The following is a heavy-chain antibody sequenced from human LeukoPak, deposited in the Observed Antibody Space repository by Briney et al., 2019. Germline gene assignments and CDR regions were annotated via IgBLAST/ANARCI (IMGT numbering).Heavy chain of an antibody. Sequence: GGSLRLSCAATGFTFSSYGMHWVRQAPGKGLEWVAVIWYDGSNKYYADSVKGRFTISRDNSKNTLYLQMNSLRAEDTAVYYCARDLDYYYMDVWGKGTTVTVSS. CDR2: IWYDGSNK. V-gene: IGHV3-33*01. CDR3: ARDLDYYYMDV. J-gene: IGHJ6*03. CDR1: GFTFSSYG.